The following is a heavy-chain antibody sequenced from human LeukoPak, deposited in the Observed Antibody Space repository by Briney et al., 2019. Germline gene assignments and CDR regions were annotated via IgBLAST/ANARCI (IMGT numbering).Heavy chain of an antibody. CDR3: ARDLYSSWYAFDY. Sequence: PGGSLRLSCAASGFTFSSHEMNWVRQAPGKGLEWVSYISGSGDTRYYADSVKGRFTISRDNAKNSLYLQMNSLRAEDAAVYYCARDLYSSWYAFDYWGQGTLVTVSS. V-gene: IGHV3-48*03. D-gene: IGHD6-19*01. CDR1: GFTFSSHE. J-gene: IGHJ4*02. CDR2: ISGSGDTR.